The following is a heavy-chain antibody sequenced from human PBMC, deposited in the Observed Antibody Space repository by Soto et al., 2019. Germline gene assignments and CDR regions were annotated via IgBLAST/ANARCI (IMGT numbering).Heavy chain of an antibody. J-gene: IGHJ4*02. CDR2: ISGSGGST. CDR3: AKERGYSYGPQRY. D-gene: IGHD5-18*01. CDR1: GFTFSSYA. V-gene: IGHV3-23*01. Sequence: EVQLLESGGGLVQPGGSLRLSCAASGFTFSSYAMSWVRQAPGKGLEWVSAISGSGGSTYYADSVKGRLTISRDNSKNTLYLQMNSLRAEDKAVYYCAKERGYSYGPQRYWGQGTLVTVSS.